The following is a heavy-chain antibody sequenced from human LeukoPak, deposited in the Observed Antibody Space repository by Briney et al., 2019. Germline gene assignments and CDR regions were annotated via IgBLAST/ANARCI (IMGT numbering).Heavy chain of an antibody. D-gene: IGHD3-10*01. Sequence: PGGSLRLSCAASGFTFSSYSMSWVRQAPGKGLVWVSRINSDGSSTSYADSVKGRFTISRDNAKNTLYLQMNSLRAEDTAVYYCARDSPGYYYGSGSYRDWGQGTLVTVSS. CDR2: INSDGSST. J-gene: IGHJ4*02. CDR3: ARDSPGYYYGSGSYRD. CDR1: GFTFSSYS. V-gene: IGHV3-74*01.